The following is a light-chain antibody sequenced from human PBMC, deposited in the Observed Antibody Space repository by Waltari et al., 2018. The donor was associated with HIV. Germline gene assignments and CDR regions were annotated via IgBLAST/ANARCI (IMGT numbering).Light chain of an antibody. Sequence: SYELTQPPSVSGSPGQTARNTCPGDALPKKEAYWYQQKSGQAPVLVIYEDSKRPSGIPERFSGSSSGTMATLTISGAQVEDEADYYCYSTDSSGNHRVFGGGTKLTVL. CDR1: ALPKKE. CDR2: EDS. V-gene: IGLV3-10*01. J-gene: IGLJ2*01. CDR3: YSTDSSGNHRV.